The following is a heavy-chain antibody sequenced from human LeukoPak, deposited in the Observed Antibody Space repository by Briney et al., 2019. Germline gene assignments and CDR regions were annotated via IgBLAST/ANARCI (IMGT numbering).Heavy chain of an antibody. J-gene: IGHJ6*03. V-gene: IGHV1-8*03. CDR2: MNPNTGHT. D-gene: IGHD1-7*01. Sequence: ASVKVSCKTSGYTFTRYVINWVRQATGQRVEGVGWMNPNTGHTAYAPKFQGRVTFTRNTSVSTAYKELDILISGDTAVYFCARGGITGTDAEYYYYYMDVWGKGTTVTVSS. CDR1: GYTFTRYV. CDR3: ARGGITGTDAEYYYYYMDV.